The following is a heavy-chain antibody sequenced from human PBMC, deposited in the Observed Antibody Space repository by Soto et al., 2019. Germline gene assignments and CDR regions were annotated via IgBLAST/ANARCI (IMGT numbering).Heavy chain of an antibody. CDR2: VNAGNGNT. CDR1: GYTFTNYA. V-gene: IGHV1-3*01. CDR3: ARDLTPIDY. Sequence: VASVKVSCKASGYTFTNYALXWVRQAPGQRLEWMGWVNAGNGNTKYSQKFQGRVTITRDTSASTAYMELSSLRSEDTAVYYCARDLTPIDYWGQGTLVTVSS. J-gene: IGHJ4*02.